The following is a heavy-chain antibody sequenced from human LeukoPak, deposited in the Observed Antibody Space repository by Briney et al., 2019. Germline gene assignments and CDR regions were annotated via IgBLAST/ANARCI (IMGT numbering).Heavy chain of an antibody. V-gene: IGHV4-39*01. J-gene: IGHJ2*01. CDR2: IYYSGST. CDR1: GGSISSSAYY. Sequence: SETLSLTCTVSGGSISSSAYYWGWIRQSPGKGLEWIGSIYYSGSTYYNPSLKSRVTISVDTSKNQFSLKLNSVTAADTAVYYCARPPNTSYYGPGRGFFDLWGRGTLVTVSS. D-gene: IGHD3-10*01. CDR3: ARPPNTSYYGPGRGFFDL.